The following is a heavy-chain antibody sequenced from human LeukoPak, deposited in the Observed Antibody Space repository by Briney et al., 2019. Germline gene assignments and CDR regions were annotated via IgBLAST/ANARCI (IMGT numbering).Heavy chain of an antibody. Sequence: SETLSLTCTVSGGSISSSSYYWGWIRQPPGKGLEWIGSIYYSGSTYYNPSLKSRVTISVDTSKNQFSLKLSSVTAADTAVYYCAGTPQTRLIYFDYWGQGTLVTVSS. CDR3: AGTPQTRLIYFDY. CDR1: GGSISSSSYY. J-gene: IGHJ4*02. CDR2: IYYSGST. V-gene: IGHV4-39*07. D-gene: IGHD1/OR15-1a*01.